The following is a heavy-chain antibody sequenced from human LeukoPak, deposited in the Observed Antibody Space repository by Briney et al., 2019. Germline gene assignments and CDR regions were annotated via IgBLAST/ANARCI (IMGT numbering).Heavy chain of an antibody. D-gene: IGHD2-2*01. CDR3: ARVFGERGYCSSTSCRTPYNWFDP. Sequence: SVKVSRKPSRGTFSSYAISWVRQAPGQGLEWMGRIIPILGIANSAQKFQGRVTITADKSTSTAYMELSSLRSEDTAVYYCARVFGERGYCSSTSCRTPYNWFDPWGQGTLVTVSS. CDR1: RGTFSSYA. J-gene: IGHJ5*02. V-gene: IGHV1-69*04. CDR2: IIPILGIA.